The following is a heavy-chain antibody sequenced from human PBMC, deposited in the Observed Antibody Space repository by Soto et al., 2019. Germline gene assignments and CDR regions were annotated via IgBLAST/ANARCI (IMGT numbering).Heavy chain of an antibody. D-gene: IGHD6-19*01. J-gene: IGHJ4*02. V-gene: IGHV3-23*01. CDR1: GFTFGSYA. CDR3: AKDERKDSSGWAYYFDY. Sequence: SLRLSCAASGFTFGSYARSWVRQAPGKGLEWVSAISGSGGSTYYADSVKGRFTISRDNSKNTLYLQMDSLRAEDTAVYYCAKDERKDSSGWAYYFDYWGQGTLVTVS. CDR2: ISGSGGST.